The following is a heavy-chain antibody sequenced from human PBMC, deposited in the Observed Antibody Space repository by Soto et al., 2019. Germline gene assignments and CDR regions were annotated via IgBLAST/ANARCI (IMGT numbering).Heavy chain of an antibody. D-gene: IGHD2-15*01. CDR3: ARGYCSGGSCPPDAFDI. Sequence: SETLSLSCAVYGGSFSGYYWSWIRQPPGKGLEWIGEINHSGSTNYNPSLKSRVTISVDTSKNQFSLKLSSVTAADTAVYYCARGYCSGGSCPPDAFDIWGQGTMVTVSS. J-gene: IGHJ3*02. V-gene: IGHV4-34*01. CDR2: INHSGST. CDR1: GGSFSGYY.